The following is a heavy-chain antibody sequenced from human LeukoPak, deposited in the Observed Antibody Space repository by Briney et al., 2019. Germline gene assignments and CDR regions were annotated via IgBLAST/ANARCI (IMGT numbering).Heavy chain of an antibody. Sequence: PGRSLRPSCTASGFTFGDYAMSWVRQAPGKGLEWVGFIRSKAYGGTTEYAASVKGRFTISRDDSKSIAYLQMNSLKTEDTAVYYCTRTKDYYYYMDVWGKGTTVTVSS. CDR2: IRSKAYGGTT. V-gene: IGHV3-49*04. CDR3: TRTKDYYYYMDV. CDR1: GFTFGDYA. D-gene: IGHD2-15*01. J-gene: IGHJ6*03.